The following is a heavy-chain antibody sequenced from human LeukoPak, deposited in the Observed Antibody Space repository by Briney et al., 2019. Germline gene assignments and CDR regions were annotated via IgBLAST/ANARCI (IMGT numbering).Heavy chain of an antibody. J-gene: IGHJ4*02. CDR3: ARADIVVVPASYFDY. CDR2: IRYDGSNK. CDR1: GFTFSSYG. Sequence: GGSLRLSCAASGFTFSSYGMHWVRQAPGKGLEWVAFIRYDGSNKYYADSVKGRFTISRDNSKNTLYLQMNSLRAEDTAVYYCARADIVVVPASYFDYWGQGTLVTVSS. D-gene: IGHD2-2*01. V-gene: IGHV3-30*02.